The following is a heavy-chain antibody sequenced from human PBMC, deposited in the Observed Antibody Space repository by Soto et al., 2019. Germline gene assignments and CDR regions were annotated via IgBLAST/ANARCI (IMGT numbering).Heavy chain of an antibody. J-gene: IGHJ4*02. V-gene: IGHV3-21*01. D-gene: IGHD3-9*01. CDR3: ARVTPLKYYDILTGYWTPDY. CDR2: ISSSSSYI. Sequence: GGSLRLSCAASGFTFSSYSMNWVRQAPGKGLEWVSSISSSSSYIYYADSVKGRFTISRDNAKNSLYLQMNSLRAEDTAVYYCARVTPLKYYDILTGYWTPDYWGQGTLVTVSS. CDR1: GFTFSSYS.